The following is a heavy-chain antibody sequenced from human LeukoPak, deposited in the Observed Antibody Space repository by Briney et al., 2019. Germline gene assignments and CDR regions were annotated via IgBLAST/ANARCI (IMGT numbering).Heavy chain of an antibody. Sequence: GGSLRLSCAASGFTFSSNSMNWVRQAPGKGLEWVSYISSSRTTIYYADSVKGRFTISRDNAKNSLYLQMNSLRAEDTAVYYCASTLRYGGNSPFDYWGQGTLVTVSS. CDR1: GFTFSSNS. J-gene: IGHJ4*02. CDR3: ASTLRYGGNSPFDY. V-gene: IGHV3-48*04. CDR2: ISSSRTTI. D-gene: IGHD4-23*01.